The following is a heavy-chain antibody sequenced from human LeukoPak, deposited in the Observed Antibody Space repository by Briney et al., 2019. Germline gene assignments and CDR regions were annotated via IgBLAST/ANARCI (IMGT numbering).Heavy chain of an antibody. CDR2: ISSDGSST. J-gene: IGHJ4*02. CDR3: ARISYESRGYYDY. V-gene: IGHV3-74*01. Sequence: GGSLRLSCAASGXTFSSYWMHWVRQAPGEGLVWVSRISSDGSSTTFADSVKGRFTISRDNAKNTLYLQMNSRRAEDTAVYYCARISYESRGYYDYWGQGTLVTVSS. D-gene: IGHD3-22*01. CDR1: GXTFSSYW.